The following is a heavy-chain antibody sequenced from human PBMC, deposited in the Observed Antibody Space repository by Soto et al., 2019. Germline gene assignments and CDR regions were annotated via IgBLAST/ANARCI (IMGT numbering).Heavy chain of an antibody. V-gene: IGHV3-23*01. CDR1: GFTFSSYA. CDR3: AKGTITMIVVVTYLFDY. D-gene: IGHD3-22*01. J-gene: IGHJ4*02. Sequence: GSLRLSCAASGFTFSSYAMSWVRQAPGKGLEWVSAISGSGGSTYYADSVKGRFTISRDNSKNTLYLQMNSLRAEDTAVYYCAKGTITMIVVVTYLFDYWGQGTLVTVSS. CDR2: ISGSGGST.